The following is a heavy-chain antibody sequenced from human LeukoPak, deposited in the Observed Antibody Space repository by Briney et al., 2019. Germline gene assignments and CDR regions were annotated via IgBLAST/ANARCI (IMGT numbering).Heavy chain of an antibody. D-gene: IGHD1-1*01. J-gene: IGHJ4*02. Sequence: GGSLRLSCTASGFTFSHYWMSWVRQAPGKGLEWVATIKPDGSYNDYVDSVKGRFTISRDKAKNSLYLQMSSLRAEDTAVYYCANEMNWSFGYWGQGTLVTVSS. CDR1: GFTFSHYW. CDR2: IKPDGSYN. V-gene: IGHV3-7*02. CDR3: ANEMNWSFGY.